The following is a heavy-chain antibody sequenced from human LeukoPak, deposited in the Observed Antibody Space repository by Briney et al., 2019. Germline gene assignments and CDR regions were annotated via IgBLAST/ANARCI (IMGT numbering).Heavy chain of an antibody. CDR3: ARAGGYCSSTSCYEGTYSFDY. D-gene: IGHD2-2*01. CDR1: GGTFSSYA. CDR2: IIPIFGTA. Sequence: ASVKVSCKASGGTFSSYAISWVRQAPGQGLEWMGGIIPIFGTANYAQKFQGRVTITADESTSTAYMELSSLRSEDTAVYYCARAGGYCSSTSCYEGTYSFDYWGQGTLVTVSS. V-gene: IGHV1-69*13. J-gene: IGHJ4*02.